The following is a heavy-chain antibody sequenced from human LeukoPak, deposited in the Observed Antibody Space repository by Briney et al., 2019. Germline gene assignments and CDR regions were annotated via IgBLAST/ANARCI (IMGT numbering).Heavy chain of an antibody. D-gene: IGHD6-19*01. CDR3: ARSRRGIPVAADY. CDR2: INPNSGGT. J-gene: IGHJ4*02. V-gene: IGHV1-2*02. CDR1: GYTFTGYY. Sequence: ASVKVSCKAPGYTFTGYYMHWVRQAPGQGLEWMGWINPNSGGTNYAQKFQGRVTMTRDTSISTAYMELSRLRSDDTAVYYCARSRRGIPVAADYWGQGTLVTVSS.